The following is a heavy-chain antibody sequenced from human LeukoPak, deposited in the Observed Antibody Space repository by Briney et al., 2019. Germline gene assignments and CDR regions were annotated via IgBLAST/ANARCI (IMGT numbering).Heavy chain of an antibody. J-gene: IGHJ5*02. CDR2: MYYSGST. Sequence: SQTLSLTCTVSGGSISSGDYYWSWIRQLPGKGLEWIAYMYYSGSTYYNPSLKSRVTMSADTSKNQLSLKLSSVTAADTAVYYCARPYYYDSRIDPWGQGILVTVSS. CDR3: ARPYYYDSRIDP. D-gene: IGHD3-22*01. CDR1: GGSISSGDYY. V-gene: IGHV4-30-4*01.